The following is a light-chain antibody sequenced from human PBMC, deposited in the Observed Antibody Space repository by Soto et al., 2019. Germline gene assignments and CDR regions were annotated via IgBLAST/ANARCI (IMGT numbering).Light chain of an antibody. CDR1: QDIRKY. J-gene: IGKJ3*01. V-gene: IGKV1-33*01. CDR3: QQYDNLPPFT. CDR2: GAS. Sequence: DLPMTQSPSSLSASVGDRVTITCQASQDIRKYLNWYQQKPGRAPKLLIYGASNLETGVPSRFSGSGYGTDFIFTISSLQPEDIATYYCQQYDNLPPFTFGPGTKVAIK.